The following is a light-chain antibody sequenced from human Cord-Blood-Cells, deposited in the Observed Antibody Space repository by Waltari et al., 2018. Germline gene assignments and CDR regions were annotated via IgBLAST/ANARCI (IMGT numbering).Light chain of an antibody. CDR1: QGISNY. Sequence: DIQLIQTPTSLSASVGDRVTITCRASQGISNYLAWYQQKPGKVPKLLIYAASTLQAGVPSRFSGSGSGTDFTLTISSLQPEDVATYYCQKYNSALWTFGQGTKVEIK. V-gene: IGKV1-27*01. CDR2: AAS. CDR3: QKYNSALWT. J-gene: IGKJ1*01.